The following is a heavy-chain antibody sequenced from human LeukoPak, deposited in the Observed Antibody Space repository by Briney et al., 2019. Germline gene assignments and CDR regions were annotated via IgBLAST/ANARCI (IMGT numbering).Heavy chain of an antibody. D-gene: IGHD2-2*01. CDR3: ARDLPAAVD. CDR2: ISSSSSDI. J-gene: IGHJ4*02. Sequence: PGGSLRLSCAASGFTFRGYSMSWVRQAPGKGLEWVSFISSSSSDIYYSDSVKGRFTISRDNAKNSLYLQMNSLRVEDTAMYYCARDLPAAVDWGQGTLVTVSS. CDR1: GFTFRGYS. V-gene: IGHV3-21*01.